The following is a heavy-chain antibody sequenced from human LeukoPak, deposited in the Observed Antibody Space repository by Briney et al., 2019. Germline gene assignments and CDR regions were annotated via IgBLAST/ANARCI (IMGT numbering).Heavy chain of an antibody. V-gene: IGHV3-23*01. D-gene: IGHD3-22*01. Sequence: GGSLRLSCAASGFTFSSYAMSWVRQAPGKGLEWVSAISCSGGGTYYADSVKGRFTISRDNSKNTLYLQMNSLRAEDTAVYYCAKDNYYDSSGYQPLDYWGQGTLVTVSS. CDR1: GFTFSSYA. J-gene: IGHJ4*02. CDR2: ISCSGGGT. CDR3: AKDNYYDSSGYQPLDY.